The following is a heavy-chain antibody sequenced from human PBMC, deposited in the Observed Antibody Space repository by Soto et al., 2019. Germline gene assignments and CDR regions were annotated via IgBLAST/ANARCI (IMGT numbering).Heavy chain of an antibody. D-gene: IGHD5-18*01. Sequence: SVKVSCKTSGYTFTNNVIHWVRQAPGQRLEWIGWVNAGNDNTKWSREFQGRLTLTKDTSATTAYMELSSLTPEDTAIYFCAREVPYGYSRFDYWGQGTLVTVSS. J-gene: IGHJ4*02. V-gene: IGHV1-3*01. CDR1: GYTFTNNV. CDR3: AREVPYGYSRFDY. CDR2: VNAGNDNT.